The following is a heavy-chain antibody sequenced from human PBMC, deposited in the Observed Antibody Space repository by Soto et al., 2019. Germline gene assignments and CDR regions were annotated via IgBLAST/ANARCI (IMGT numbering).Heavy chain of an antibody. Sequence: AGSLRLSCAASGFTFSSYAMHWVRQAPGKGLEYVSAISSNGGSTYYANSVKGRFTISRDNSKNTLYLQMGSLRAEDMAVYYCARGGFSTVTSPQISRFDPWGQGTLVTVSS. CDR3: ARGGFSTVTSPQISRFDP. V-gene: IGHV3-64*01. CDR1: GFTFSSYA. D-gene: IGHD4-17*01. CDR2: ISSNGGST. J-gene: IGHJ5*02.